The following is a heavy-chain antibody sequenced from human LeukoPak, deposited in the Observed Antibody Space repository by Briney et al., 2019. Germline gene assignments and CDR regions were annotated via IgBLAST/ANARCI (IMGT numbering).Heavy chain of an antibody. V-gene: IGHV3-15*01. Sequence: GGSLRLSCAASGFSFSKAWMSWVRQAPGKGLEWVGRIRSRTEGGTTDYAAPVKGRFTISRDDSKNTLYLQMNSLKTEDTAVYYCTTRVYYDILTGYYDYWGQGTLVTVSS. CDR1: GFSFSKAW. D-gene: IGHD3-9*01. CDR2: IRSRTEGGTT. J-gene: IGHJ4*02. CDR3: TTRVYYDILTGYYDY.